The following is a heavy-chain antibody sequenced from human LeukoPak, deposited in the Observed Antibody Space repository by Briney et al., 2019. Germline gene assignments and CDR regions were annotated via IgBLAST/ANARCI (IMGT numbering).Heavy chain of an antibody. V-gene: IGHV3-30*03. D-gene: IGHD6-13*01. CDR1: GFTFSSYG. Sequence: QPGRSLRLSCAASGFTFSSYGMHWVRQAPGKGLEWVAVISYDGSNKYYADSVKGRFTISRDNSKNTLYLQMNSLRAEDTAVYYCARNIAAAGTGLGFDYWGQGTLVTVSS. CDR3: ARNIAAAGTGLGFDY. CDR2: ISYDGSNK. J-gene: IGHJ4*02.